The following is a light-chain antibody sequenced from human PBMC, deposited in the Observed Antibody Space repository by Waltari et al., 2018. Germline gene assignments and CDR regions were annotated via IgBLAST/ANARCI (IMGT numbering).Light chain of an antibody. J-gene: IGLJ2*01. CDR2: DVI. CDR3: SSYTSSSVV. Sequence: QSAVSPPAFLFGSPGVSITITCSGSRSDVGGLKYSSLYQQHPGKVPKLMIYDVIKRASGVSNRFSGSKSGNTASLTISGLQAEDEADYYCSSYTSSSVVFGGGTKLTVL. V-gene: IGLV2-14*01. CDR1: RSDVGGLKY.